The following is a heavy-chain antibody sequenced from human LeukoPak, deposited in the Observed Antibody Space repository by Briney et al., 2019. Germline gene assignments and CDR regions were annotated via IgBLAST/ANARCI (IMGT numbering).Heavy chain of an antibody. CDR2: ISSRSATI. CDR3: ARDPLSSSSFDL. Sequence: GGSLRLSCTASGFTFSSYSMNWVRQAPGKGLEWVSYISSRSATIYYADSVKGRFTISRDNAKNSLYLQMNSRRGDDTALYYCARDPLSSSSFDLWVQGTLVTVSS. CDR1: GFTFSSYS. V-gene: IGHV3-48*01. J-gene: IGHJ4*02. D-gene: IGHD6-13*01.